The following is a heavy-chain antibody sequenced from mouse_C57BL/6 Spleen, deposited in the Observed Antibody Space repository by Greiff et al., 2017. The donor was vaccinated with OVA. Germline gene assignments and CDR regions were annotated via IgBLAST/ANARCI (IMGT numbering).Heavy chain of an antibody. J-gene: IGHJ2*01. V-gene: IGHV5-4*01. CDR1: GFTFSSYA. Sequence: EVKLMESGGGLVKPGGSLKLSCAASGFTFSSYAMSWVRQTPEKRLEWVATISDGGSYTYYPDNVKGRFTISRDNAKNNLYLQMSHLKSEDTAMYYCARDRYYGRGDYFDYWGQGTTLTVSS. D-gene: IGHD1-1*01. CDR2: ISDGGSYT. CDR3: ARDRYYGRGDYFDY.